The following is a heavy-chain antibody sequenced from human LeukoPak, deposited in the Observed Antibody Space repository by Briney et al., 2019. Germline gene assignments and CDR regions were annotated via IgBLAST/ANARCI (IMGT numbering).Heavy chain of an antibody. CDR2: IYYSRST. CDR3: ARVAHDFWSGYPYYYYMDV. V-gene: IGHV4-59*01. CDR1: GGSISSYY. J-gene: IGHJ6*03. D-gene: IGHD3-3*01. Sequence: SETLSLTCTVSGGSISSYYWSWIRQPPGKGLEWIGYIYYSRSTNYNPSLKSRVTISVDTSKNQFSLKLSSVTAADTAVYYCARVAHDFWSGYPYYYYMDVWGKGTTVTVSS.